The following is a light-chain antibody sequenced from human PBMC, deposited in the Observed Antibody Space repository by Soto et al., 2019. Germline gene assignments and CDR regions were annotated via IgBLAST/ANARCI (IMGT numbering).Light chain of an antibody. CDR2: ENN. CDR3: GTWDSSPWV. CDR1: SSNIGNNY. Sequence: QSVLTQPPSVSAAPGQKVTISCCGSSSNIGNNYVSWYQQLPGTAPKLLIYENNKRPSGIPDRFSGSKSGTSATLGITGLQTGDEADYYCGTWDSSPWVFGGGTKLTVL. V-gene: IGLV1-51*02. J-gene: IGLJ3*02.